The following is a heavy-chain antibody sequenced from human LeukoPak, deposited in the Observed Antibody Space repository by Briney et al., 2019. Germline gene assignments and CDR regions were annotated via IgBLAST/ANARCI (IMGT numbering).Heavy chain of an antibody. Sequence: SETLSLTCTVSGGSISSSSYYWGWIRQPPGKGLEWIGSIYYSGSTYYNPSLKSRVTISVDTSKNQFSLKLSSVTAADTAVYYCARDIMKSSGWYPRSNNWFDPWGQGTLVTVSS. D-gene: IGHD6-19*01. CDR3: ARDIMKSSGWYPRSNNWFDP. V-gene: IGHV4-39*07. J-gene: IGHJ5*02. CDR2: IYYSGST. CDR1: GGSISSSSYY.